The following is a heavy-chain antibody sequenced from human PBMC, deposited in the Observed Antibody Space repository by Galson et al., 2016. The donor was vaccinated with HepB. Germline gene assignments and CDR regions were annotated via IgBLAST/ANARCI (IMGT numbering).Heavy chain of an antibody. CDR1: GFTFSSYA. V-gene: IGHV3-23*01. Sequence: SLRLSCAASGFTFSSYAMSWVRQAPGKGLEWVSAIGGTGGIPHYADSVKGRFTISRDNSKNTLYLQMNSLRAEDTAVYYCAKEKVESDYYYYYMDVWGKGTTVTVSS. CDR3: AKEKVESDYYYYYMDV. CDR2: IGGTGGIP. J-gene: IGHJ6*03. D-gene: IGHD1-1*01.